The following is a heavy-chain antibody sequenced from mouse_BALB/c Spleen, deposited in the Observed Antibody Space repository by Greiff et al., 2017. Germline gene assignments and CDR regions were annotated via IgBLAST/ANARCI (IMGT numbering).Heavy chain of an antibody. J-gene: IGHJ3*01. CDR3: TRYGYDDAY. D-gene: IGHD2-2*01. CDR2: IDPSDSYT. V-gene: IGHV1S127*01. CDR1: GYTFTSYW. Sequence: VQLQQSGAELVKPGASVKMSCKASGYTFTSYWMHWVKQRPGQGLEWIGVIDPSDSYTSYNQKFKGKATLTVDTSSSTAYMQLSSLTSEDSAVYYCTRYGYDDAYWGQGTLVTVSA.